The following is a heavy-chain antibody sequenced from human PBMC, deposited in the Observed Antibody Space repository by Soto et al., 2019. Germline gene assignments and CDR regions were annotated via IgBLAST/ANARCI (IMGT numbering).Heavy chain of an antibody. Sequence: GASVKVSCKASGYTFTSYAMHWVRQAPGQRLEWMGWINAGNGNTKYSQKFQGRVTIARDTSASTAYMELSSLRSEDTAVYYCARDTNDFWSGYLFGAFDIWGQGTMVTVSS. D-gene: IGHD3-3*01. V-gene: IGHV1-3*01. CDR3: ARDTNDFWSGYLFGAFDI. CDR1: GYTFTSYA. CDR2: INAGNGNT. J-gene: IGHJ3*02.